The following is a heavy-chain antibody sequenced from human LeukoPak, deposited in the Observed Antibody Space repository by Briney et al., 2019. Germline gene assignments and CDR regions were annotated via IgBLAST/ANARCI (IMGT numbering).Heavy chain of an antibody. CDR1: GGSITGYY. CDR3: AREGRYRYGYDEYHSYLDI. D-gene: IGHD5-18*01. V-gene: IGHV4-59*01. CDR2: IHYTGST. J-gene: IGHJ6*03. Sequence: SETLSLTCTVSGGSITGYYWSWIRQSPGKELEWIGYIHYTGSTNYNPSLKSRVIISIDTSKNRFALKLSSVTAAETAVYYCAREGRYRYGYDEYHSYLDIWGKGTTVTVSS.